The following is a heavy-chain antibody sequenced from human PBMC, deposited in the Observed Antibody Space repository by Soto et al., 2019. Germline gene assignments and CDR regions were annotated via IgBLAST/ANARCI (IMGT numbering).Heavy chain of an antibody. V-gene: IGHV3-30*18. D-gene: IGHD6-19*01. Sequence: QVQLVESGGGVVQPGRSLRLSCAASGFTFSSYGMHWVRQAPGKGLEWVAVISYDGSNKYYADSVKGRFTISRDNSKNTLYLQMNRLRAWDTGGDYCSKLAVACTSRFGHWGPGTLVTVSS. J-gene: IGHJ4*02. CDR1: GFTFSSYG. CDR2: ISYDGSNK. CDR3: SKLAVACTSRFGH.